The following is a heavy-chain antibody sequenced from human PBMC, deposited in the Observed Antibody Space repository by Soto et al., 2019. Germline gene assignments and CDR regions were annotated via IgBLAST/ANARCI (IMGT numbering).Heavy chain of an antibody. D-gene: IGHD6-19*01. CDR3: ARERSGWTHTNYYYGMDI. CDR2: MSPNSGNT. CDR1: GYPFTSYV. J-gene: IGHJ6*02. Sequence: SVKVSCNAAGYPFTSYVINWVRQAAGQGLEWMGWMSPNSGNTDYAQKFQCRVTMTRNTPISTAYMELSSLRSEDTAVYYCARERSGWTHTNYYYGMDIWGQGTTVTVSS. V-gene: IGHV1-8*01.